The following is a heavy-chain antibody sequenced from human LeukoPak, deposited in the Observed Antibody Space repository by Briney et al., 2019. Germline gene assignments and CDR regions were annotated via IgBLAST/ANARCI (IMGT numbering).Heavy chain of an antibody. J-gene: IGHJ5*02. CDR3: ARLLGPAASVNWFDP. V-gene: IGHV1-2*02. D-gene: IGHD2-2*01. CDR1: GYTFTGYY. CDR2: INPNSGGT. Sequence: ASVKVSCKASGYTFTGYYMHWVRQAPGQGLEWMGWINPNSGGTNYAQKFQGRVTMTRDTSISTAYMELSRLRSDDTAMYYCARLLGPAASVNWFDPWGQGTLVTVSS.